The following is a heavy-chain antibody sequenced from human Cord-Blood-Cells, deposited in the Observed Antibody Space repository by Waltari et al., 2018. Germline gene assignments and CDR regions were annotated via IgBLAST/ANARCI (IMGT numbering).Heavy chain of an antibody. Sequence: QVQLQQWGAGLLKPSETLSLTCAVYGGSFSGYSWSWIRQPPGKGLEWIGEINHSGSTNYNPSLKSRVTISVDTSKNQFSLKLSSVTAADTAVYYCARRPYSGYDDYWGQGTLVTVSS. J-gene: IGHJ4*02. CDR1: GGSFSGYS. CDR3: ARRPYSGYDDY. CDR2: INHSGST. V-gene: IGHV4-34*01. D-gene: IGHD5-12*01.